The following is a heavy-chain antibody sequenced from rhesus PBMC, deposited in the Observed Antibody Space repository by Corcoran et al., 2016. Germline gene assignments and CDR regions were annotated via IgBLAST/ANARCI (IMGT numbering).Heavy chain of an antibody. CDR3: ARIHYYGSGYYVNFDY. Sequence: QVTLKESGPALVKPTQTLTLTCTFSGVSLSSSGMGVGWIRQPSRKTLEWLAHIYWNDDKYYRTSLKSRLTISKDTSKNQVFLKMTNMDPVDTATYYCARIHYYGSGYYVNFDYWGQGVLVTVSS. D-gene: IGHD3-28*01. CDR2: IYWNDDK. CDR1: GVSLSSSGMG. J-gene: IGHJ4*01. V-gene: IGHV2-1*01.